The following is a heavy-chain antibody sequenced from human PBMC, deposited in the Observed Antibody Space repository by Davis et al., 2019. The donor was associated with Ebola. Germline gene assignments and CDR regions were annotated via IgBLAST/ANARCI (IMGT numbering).Heavy chain of an antibody. J-gene: IGHJ4*02. Sequence: ASVKVSCKASGYTFTSYGISWVRQAPGQGLEWMGWISAYNGNTNYAQKFQGRVTITADESTSTAYMELSSLRSEDTAVYYCARGPPSIAARLFDYWGQGTLVTVSS. V-gene: IGHV1-18*01. CDR2: ISAYNGNT. CDR3: ARGPPSIAARLFDY. D-gene: IGHD6-6*01. CDR1: GYTFTSYG.